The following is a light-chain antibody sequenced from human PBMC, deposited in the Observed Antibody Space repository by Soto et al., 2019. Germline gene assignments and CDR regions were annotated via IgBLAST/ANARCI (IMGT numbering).Light chain of an antibody. CDR2: DVT. V-gene: IGLV2-11*01. Sequence: QSALTQPRSVSGSPGQSVTVSCTGTNSDVGRYKYVSWYQQHPGKAPKLMLYDVTERPSGVSDRFSGSKSGNTASLIISGLQAEDEADYYCCSYAGTYSFVFGTGTKVTVL. CDR1: NSDVGRYKY. CDR3: CSYAGTYSFV. J-gene: IGLJ1*01.